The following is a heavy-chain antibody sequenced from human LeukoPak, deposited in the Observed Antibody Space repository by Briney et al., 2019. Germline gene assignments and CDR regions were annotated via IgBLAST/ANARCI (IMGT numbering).Heavy chain of an antibody. D-gene: IGHD1-1*01. V-gene: IGHV4-4*07. J-gene: IGHJ4*02. CDR3: ARGKYNWNDGYDSGIDY. CDR1: GGSISSYY. Sequence: SETLSLTCTVSGGSISSYYWSWIRQPAGKGLEWIGRIYTSGSTNYNPSLKSRVTMSVDTSKNQFSLELSSVTAADTAVYYCARGKYNWNDGYDSGIDYWGQGTLVTVSS. CDR2: IYTSGST.